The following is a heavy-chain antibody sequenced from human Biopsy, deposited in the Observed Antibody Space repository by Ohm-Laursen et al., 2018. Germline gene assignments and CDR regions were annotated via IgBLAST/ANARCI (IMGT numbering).Heavy chain of an antibody. Sequence: SLRLSCAASGFIFSTYTMNWVRKPPGEGREGSSSISIRSRDIYYADSVKGRFTISRDNAKNSLFLHMNSLRAEDTAVYYCARESALKWYQSLSYFNGMDVWGQGTTVTVSS. J-gene: IGHJ6*02. D-gene: IGHD2-2*01. V-gene: IGHV3-21*01. CDR2: ISIRSRDI. CDR3: ARESALKWYQSLSYFNGMDV. CDR1: GFIFSTYT.